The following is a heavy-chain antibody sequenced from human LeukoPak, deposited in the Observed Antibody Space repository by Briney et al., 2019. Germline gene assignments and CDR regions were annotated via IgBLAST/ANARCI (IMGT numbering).Heavy chain of an antibody. Sequence: GGSLRLSCAASGFTFSSYGMHWVRQAPGKGLEWVAVISYDGSNKYYADSVKGRFTISRDNSKNTLYLQMNSLRAEDTAVYYCAKAFTAMAGRDAFDIWGQGTMVIVSS. V-gene: IGHV3-30*18. J-gene: IGHJ3*02. CDR3: AKAFTAMAGRDAFDI. CDR1: GFTFSSYG. CDR2: ISYDGSNK. D-gene: IGHD5-18*01.